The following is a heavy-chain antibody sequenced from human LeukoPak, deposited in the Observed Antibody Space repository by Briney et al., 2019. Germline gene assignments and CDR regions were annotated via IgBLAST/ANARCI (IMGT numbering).Heavy chain of an antibody. CDR3: ARDDQHDSSGYWNNFDS. CDR2: THYSGNS. CDR1: GASMSNYY. Sequence: PSETLSLTCSVSGASMSNYYWSWIRQRPGKGLEGIGYTHYSGNSNYNPSLKSRATTSLDTSKNQFSLKLSSVTAADTAVYYCARDDQHDSSGYWNNFDSWGQGTLVTVSS. V-gene: IGHV4-59*01. D-gene: IGHD3-22*01. J-gene: IGHJ4*02.